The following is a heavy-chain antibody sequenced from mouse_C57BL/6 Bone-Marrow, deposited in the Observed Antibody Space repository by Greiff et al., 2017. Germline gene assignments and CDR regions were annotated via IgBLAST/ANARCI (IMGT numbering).Heavy chain of an antibody. CDR3: AGYDYDVGAY. J-gene: IGHJ3*01. D-gene: IGHD2-4*01. CDR2: IWSGGST. Sequence: QVHVKQSGPGLVQPSQSLSITCTVSGFSLTSYGVHWVRQSPGKGLEWLGVIWSGGSTDYNAAFISRLSISKDNSKSQVFFKMNSLQADETAIYYCAGYDYDVGAYWGQGTLVTVSA. V-gene: IGHV2-2*01. CDR1: GFSLTSYG.